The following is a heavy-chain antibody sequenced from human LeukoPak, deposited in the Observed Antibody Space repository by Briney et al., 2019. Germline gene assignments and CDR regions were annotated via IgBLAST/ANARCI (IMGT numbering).Heavy chain of an antibody. CDR1: GYRFTSYW. J-gene: IGHJ4*02. Sequence: GASLQISCQGSGYRFTSYWIGWVRQLPWKGLEWMGIIYPGDSDTRYSPSFQGQVTISADKSISTAYLQWSSLKASDTAMYYCARVPHSYSSGWYWSYWGQGTLVTVSS. CDR2: IYPGDSDT. V-gene: IGHV5-51*01. D-gene: IGHD6-19*01. CDR3: ARVPHSYSSGWYWSY.